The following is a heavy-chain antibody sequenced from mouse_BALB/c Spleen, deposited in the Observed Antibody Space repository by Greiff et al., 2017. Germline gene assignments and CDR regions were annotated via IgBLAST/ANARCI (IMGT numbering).Heavy chain of an antibody. CDR3: GRCDYDEDFDD. CDR1: GYSFTGYS. D-gene: IGHD2-4*01. J-gene: IGHJ1*01. Sequence: VQLKESGPELVKPGASVKISCKASGYSFTGYSMYWVKQCHGKSLEWIGRIIPYNGDTFYNQKFKGKATLTVDKSSSTAQMGLLSLTSEDSAVYYCGRCDYDEDFDDWGEGTTVTVSA. V-gene: IGHV1-37*01. CDR2: IIPYNGDT.